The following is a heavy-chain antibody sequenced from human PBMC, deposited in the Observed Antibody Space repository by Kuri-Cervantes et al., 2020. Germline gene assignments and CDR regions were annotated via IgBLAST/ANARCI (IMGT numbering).Heavy chain of an antibody. CDR2: INPSGGST. J-gene: IGHJ4*02. Sequence: ASVKVSCKASGYTFTSYYMHWVRQAPGQGLEWMGIINPSGGSTSYAQKFQGRVTMTRDTSTSTVYMELRSLRSDDTAVYYCARDIAGDGVDYWGQGTLVTVSS. V-gene: IGHV1-46*01. CDR1: GYTFTSYY. D-gene: IGHD7-27*01. CDR3: ARDIAGDGVDY.